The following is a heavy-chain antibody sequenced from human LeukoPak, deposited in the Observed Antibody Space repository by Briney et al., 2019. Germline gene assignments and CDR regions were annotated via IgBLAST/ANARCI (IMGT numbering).Heavy chain of an antibody. CDR1: GFTFSSYS. V-gene: IGHV3-48*01. Sequence: GGSLRLSCAASGFTFSSYSMNWVRQAPGKGLEWVSYISSSSSTIYYADSVKGRFTISRDNAKNSLYLQMNSLRAEDTAVYYCANIRYNSGLDYWGQGTLVTVSS. D-gene: IGHD5-18*01. J-gene: IGHJ4*02. CDR2: ISSSSSTI. CDR3: ANIRYNSGLDY.